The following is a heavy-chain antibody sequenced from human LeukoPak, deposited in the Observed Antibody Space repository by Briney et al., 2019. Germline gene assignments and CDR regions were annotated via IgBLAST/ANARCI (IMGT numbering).Heavy chain of an antibody. D-gene: IGHD4-17*01. CDR3: ARDGYGDFVDY. Sequence: PGGSLRLSCAASGFTFSSYAMNWVRQAPGKGLEWVSYISSSSSTMYYADSVKGRFTISRDNAKNSLYLQMNSLRAEDTAVYYCARDGYGDFVDYWGQGTLVTVSS. CDR1: GFTFSSYA. V-gene: IGHV3-48*01. CDR2: ISSSSSTM. J-gene: IGHJ4*02.